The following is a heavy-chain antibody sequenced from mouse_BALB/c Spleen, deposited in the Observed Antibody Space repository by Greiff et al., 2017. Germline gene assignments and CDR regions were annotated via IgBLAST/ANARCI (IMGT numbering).Heavy chain of an antibody. CDR3: ARDYVFAMDY. D-gene: IGHD1-1*01. Sequence: VQLQQSGAELVRPGTSVKVSCKASGYAFTNYLIEWVKQRPGQGLEWIGVINPGSGGTNYNEKFKGKATLTADKSSSTAYMQLSSLTSDDSAVYFCARDYVFAMDYWGQGTSVTVSS. CDR2: INPGSGGT. J-gene: IGHJ4*01. V-gene: IGHV1-54*03. CDR1: GYAFTNYL.